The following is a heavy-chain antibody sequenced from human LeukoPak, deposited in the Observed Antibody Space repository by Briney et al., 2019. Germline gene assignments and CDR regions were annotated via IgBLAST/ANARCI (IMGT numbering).Heavy chain of an antibody. CDR1: GYTFTSYD. Sequence: ASVKVSCKAPGYTFTSYDINWVRQATGQGLEWMGWMNPNSGNTGYAQKFQGRVTMTRNTSISTAYMELSSLRSEDTAVYYCARRDSSGWKSYYYYGMDVWGQGTTVTVSS. CDR3: ARRDSSGWKSYYYYGMDV. V-gene: IGHV1-8*01. CDR2: MNPNSGNT. J-gene: IGHJ6*02. D-gene: IGHD6-19*01.